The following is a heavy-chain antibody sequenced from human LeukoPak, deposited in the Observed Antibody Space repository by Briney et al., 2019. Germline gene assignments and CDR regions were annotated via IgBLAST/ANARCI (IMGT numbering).Heavy chain of an antibody. Sequence: SVKVSCKASGGTFSSYAISWVRQAPGQGLEWMGGIIPIFGTANYAQKFQGRVTITADESTSTAYVELSSLRSEDTAVYYCAREMATIGGAFDIWGQGTMVTVSS. CDR2: IIPIFGTA. D-gene: IGHD5-24*01. J-gene: IGHJ3*02. V-gene: IGHV1-69*13. CDR1: GGTFSSYA. CDR3: AREMATIGGAFDI.